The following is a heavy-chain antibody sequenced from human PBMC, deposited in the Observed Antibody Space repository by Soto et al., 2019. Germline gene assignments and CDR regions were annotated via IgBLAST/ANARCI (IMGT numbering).Heavy chain of an antibody. CDR3: ATAIITMVRGVIISTPFDY. Sequence: ASVKVSCKVSGYTLTELSTHWVRQAPGKGLEWMGGFDPEDGETIYAQKFQGRVTMTEDTSTDTAYMELSSLRSEDTAVYYCATAIITMVRGVIISTPFDYWGQGTLVTVSS. J-gene: IGHJ4*02. D-gene: IGHD3-10*01. CDR1: GYTLTELS. CDR2: FDPEDGET. V-gene: IGHV1-24*01.